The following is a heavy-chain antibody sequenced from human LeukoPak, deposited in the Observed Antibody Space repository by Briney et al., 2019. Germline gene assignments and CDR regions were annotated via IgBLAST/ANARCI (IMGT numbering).Heavy chain of an antibody. V-gene: IGHV3-23*01. CDR1: GFTFLRHG. CDR3: AKDLGRGGELYYYYGMDV. D-gene: IGHD3-16*01. Sequence: GGSQTLSCAASGFTFLRHGMTWFRQAPGKGLEWVSGISASGGATYYADSVKGRFTISRDNSKNTLYLQMNSLRAEDTAVYYCAKDLGRGGELYYYYGMDVWGQGTTVTVSS. J-gene: IGHJ6*02. CDR2: ISASGGAT.